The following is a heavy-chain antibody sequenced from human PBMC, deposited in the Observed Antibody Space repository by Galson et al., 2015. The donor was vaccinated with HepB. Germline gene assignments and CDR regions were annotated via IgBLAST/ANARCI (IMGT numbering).Heavy chain of an antibody. CDR3: ARPYQEIWAHMDV. Sequence: SLRLSCAASGFTFSDYYMSWIRQAPGKGLEWVSYISSSGSTIYYADSVKGRFTISRDNAKNSLYLQMNSLRAEDTAVYYCARPYQEIWAHMDVWGKGTTVTVSS. V-gene: IGHV3-11*01. CDR2: ISSSGSTI. J-gene: IGHJ6*03. D-gene: IGHD2-15*01. CDR1: GFTFSDYY.